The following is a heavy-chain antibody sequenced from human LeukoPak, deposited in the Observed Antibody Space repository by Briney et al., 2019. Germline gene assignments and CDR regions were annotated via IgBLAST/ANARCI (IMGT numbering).Heavy chain of an antibody. CDR1: GFTFSNYW. V-gene: IGHV3-7*03. J-gene: IGHJ4*02. Sequence: GGSLRLSCAASGFTFSNYWMSWVRQAPGKGLAWVANIKQDGSEKYYVDSVKGRFTISRDNAKNSLYLQMNSLRAEDTAVYYCARGTAAAATFDYWGQGTLVTVSS. CDR3: ARGTAAAATFDY. CDR2: IKQDGSEK. D-gene: IGHD6-13*01.